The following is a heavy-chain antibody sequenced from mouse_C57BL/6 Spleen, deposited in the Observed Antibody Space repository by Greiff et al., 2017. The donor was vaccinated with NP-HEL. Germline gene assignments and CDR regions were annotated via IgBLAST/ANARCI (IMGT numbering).Heavy chain of an antibody. V-gene: IGHV1-69*01. CDR1: GYTFTSYW. D-gene: IGHD1-1*01. CDR3: ARWGITTVDD. J-gene: IGHJ2*01. Sequence: QVQLKQSGAELVMPGASVKLSCKASGYTFTSYWMHWVKQRPGQGLEWIGEIDPSDSYTNYNQKFKGKSTLTVDKSSSTAYMQLSSLTSEDSAVYYCARWGITTVDDWGQGTTLTVSS. CDR2: IDPSDSYT.